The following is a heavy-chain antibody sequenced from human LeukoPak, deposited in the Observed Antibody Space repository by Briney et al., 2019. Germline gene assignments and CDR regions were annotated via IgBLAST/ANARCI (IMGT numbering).Heavy chain of an antibody. CDR1: GGTFSSYA. J-gene: IGHJ4*02. CDR2: IIPIFGTA. CDR3: ARNGSKYYDFWSGYYTGYFDY. Sequence: SVKVSCKASGGTFSSYAISWVRQAPGQGLEWMGGIIPIFGTANYARKFQGRVTITADESTSTAYMELSSLRSEDTAVYYCARNGSKYYDFWSGYYTGYFDYWGQGTLVTVSS. V-gene: IGHV1-69*13. D-gene: IGHD3-3*01.